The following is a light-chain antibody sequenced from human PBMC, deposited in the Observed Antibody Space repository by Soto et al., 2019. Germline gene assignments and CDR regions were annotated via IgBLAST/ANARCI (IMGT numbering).Light chain of an antibody. CDR2: DAS. CDR1: QSVSSY. J-gene: IGKJ1*01. Sequence: EIELTQSPPTLSLSPGERATLSCRASQSVSSYLAWYQQKPGQAPRLLIYDASNRATGIPARFSGSGSGTDFTLTISSLEPEDFAVYYCQQRSNWPPWTFGQGTKVEIK. CDR3: QQRSNWPPWT. V-gene: IGKV3-11*01.